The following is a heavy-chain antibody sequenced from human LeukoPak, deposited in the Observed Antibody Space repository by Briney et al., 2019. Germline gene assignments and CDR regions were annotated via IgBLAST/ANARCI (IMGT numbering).Heavy chain of an antibody. CDR2: ISWNSGSI. Sequence: GGSLRLSCAASGFTFDDYAMHWVRQAPGKGLEWVSGISWNSGSIGYADSVKGRFTISRDNAKNSLYLQMNSLRAEDTALYYCAEDIAAADHFDYWGQGTLVTVSS. CDR1: GFTFDDYA. J-gene: IGHJ4*02. CDR3: AEDIAAADHFDY. V-gene: IGHV3-9*01. D-gene: IGHD6-13*01.